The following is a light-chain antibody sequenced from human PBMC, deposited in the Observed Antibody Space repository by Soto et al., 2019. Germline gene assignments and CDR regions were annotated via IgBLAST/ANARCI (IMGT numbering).Light chain of an antibody. Sequence: QSVLTQPPSASGTPGQRVTISCSGSSSNIGSYIVNWYQQLPGAAPKLLIYSNNQRPSGVPDRFSGSKSGTSASLAISGLQSEDEADYYCAAWDDGLNGPLFGGGTKVTVL. V-gene: IGLV1-44*01. CDR2: SNN. CDR3: AAWDDGLNGPL. J-gene: IGLJ2*01. CDR1: SSNIGSYI.